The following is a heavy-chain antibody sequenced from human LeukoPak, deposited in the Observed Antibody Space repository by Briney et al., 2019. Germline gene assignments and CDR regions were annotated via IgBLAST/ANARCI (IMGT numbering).Heavy chain of an antibody. J-gene: IGHJ4*02. D-gene: IGHD2-21*02. CDR3: ARVHCGGDCYFDY. V-gene: IGHV3-53*01. Sequence: GGSLRLSCAASEFTFSTYSMNWVRQAPGKGLEWVSVIYSGGSTYYADSVKGRFTISRDNSKNTLYLQMNSLRAEDTAVYYCARVHCGGDCYFDYWGQGTLVTVSS. CDR1: EFTFSTYS. CDR2: IYSGGST.